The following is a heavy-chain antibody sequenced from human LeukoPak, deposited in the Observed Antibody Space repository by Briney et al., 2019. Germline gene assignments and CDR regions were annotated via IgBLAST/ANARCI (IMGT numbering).Heavy chain of an antibody. CDR1: GFTLTTYG. D-gene: IGHD2-15*01. CDR2: IPSDGNNK. J-gene: IGHJ3*02. Sequence: PGGSLRLSCAASGFTLTTYGVHWVRQAPGQGLEWVAFIPSDGNNKQYAESVKGRVTIFRDNSKNTLYLQMNSLVTEDTAVYYRAKARSGGSWTFDIWGQGTMVIVSS. V-gene: IGHV3-30*02. CDR3: AKARSGGSWTFDI.